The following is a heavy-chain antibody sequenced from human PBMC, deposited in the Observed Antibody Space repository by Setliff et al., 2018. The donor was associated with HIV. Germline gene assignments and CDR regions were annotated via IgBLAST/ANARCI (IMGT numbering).Heavy chain of an antibody. CDR2: IHYTGIP. J-gene: IGHJ5*02. Sequence: SETLSLTCSAFGGSMNSHYWSWIRQPPGKGLEWIGLIHYTGIPTYNTSLKSRVTMSVDRSKNQFSLRLTSVTAADTAMYYCARVARVHPFDPWGQGTLVTVSS. CDR1: GGSMNSHY. V-gene: IGHV4-59*11. CDR3: ARVARVHPFDP.